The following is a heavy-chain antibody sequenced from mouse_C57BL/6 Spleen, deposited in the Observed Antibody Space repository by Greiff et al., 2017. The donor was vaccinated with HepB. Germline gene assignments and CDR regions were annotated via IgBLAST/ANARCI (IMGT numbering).Heavy chain of an antibody. J-gene: IGHJ2*01. CDR3: ARLGYDYDEGVDY. V-gene: IGHV1-52*01. CDR2: IDPSDSET. CDR1: GYTFTSYW. D-gene: IGHD2-4*01. Sequence: QVQLQQPGAELVRPGSSVKLSCKASGYTFTSYWMHWVKQRPIQGLEWIGNIDPSDSETHYNQKFKDKATLTVDKSSSTAYMQLSSLTSEDSAVYYCARLGYDYDEGVDYWGKGTTLTVSS.